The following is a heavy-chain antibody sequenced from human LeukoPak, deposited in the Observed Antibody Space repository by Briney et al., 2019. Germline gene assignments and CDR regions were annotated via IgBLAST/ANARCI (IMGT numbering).Heavy chain of an antibody. Sequence: GGSLRLSCAASGFTFSSYEMNWVRQAPGKGLEWISYISSSGSTIYYADSAKGRFTISRDNAKNSLYLQMKSLRAEDTAVYYCAREGVYTTLAIYDYWGQGTLVTVSS. D-gene: IGHD5-18*01. CDR3: AREGVYTTLAIYDY. V-gene: IGHV3-48*03. J-gene: IGHJ4*02. CDR2: ISSSGSTI. CDR1: GFTFSSYE.